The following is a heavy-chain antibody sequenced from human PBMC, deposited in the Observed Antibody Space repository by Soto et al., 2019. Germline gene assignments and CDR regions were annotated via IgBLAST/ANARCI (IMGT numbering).Heavy chain of an antibody. Sequence: QVQLVESGGGVVQPGRSLRLSCAASGFTFSSYGMHCVRQAPGKGLEWVAVIWYDGSNKYYADSVKGRFTISRDNSKNTLYLQMNSLRAEDTAVYYCARDHDYYGSGSYFDYWGQGTLVTVSS. CDR3: ARDHDYYGSGSYFDY. CDR1: GFTFSSYG. J-gene: IGHJ4*02. CDR2: IWYDGSNK. V-gene: IGHV3-33*01. D-gene: IGHD3-10*01.